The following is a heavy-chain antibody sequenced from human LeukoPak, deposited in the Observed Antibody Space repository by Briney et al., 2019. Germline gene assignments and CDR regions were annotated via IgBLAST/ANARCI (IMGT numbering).Heavy chain of an antibody. CDR3: AEGSSGSYLADY. J-gene: IGHJ4*02. Sequence: ASVKVSCKASGYTFTSYGISWVRQAPGQGLEWLGWINPTSGGTTYAQKFQGRVTMTRDTSISTAYMELSRLNTDDTAVYYCAEGSSGSYLADYWGQGTLVTVSS. V-gene: IGHV1-2*02. D-gene: IGHD1-26*01. CDR2: INPTSGGT. CDR1: GYTFTSYG.